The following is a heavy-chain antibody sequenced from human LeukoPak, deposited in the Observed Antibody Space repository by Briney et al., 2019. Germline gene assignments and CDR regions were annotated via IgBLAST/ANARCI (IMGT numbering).Heavy chain of an antibody. CDR3: ARDQPNYYYGDAFDI. J-gene: IGHJ3*02. Sequence: PGGSLRLSCAASGFTFSSFSMNWVRQAPGKGLEWVSSISSSSYIYYADSVKGRFTISRDNAKNSLYLQMNSLRAEDTAVYYCARDQPNYYYGDAFDIWGQGTMVTVSS. CDR1: GFTFSSFS. V-gene: IGHV3-21*01. D-gene: IGHD3-10*01. CDR2: ISSSSYI.